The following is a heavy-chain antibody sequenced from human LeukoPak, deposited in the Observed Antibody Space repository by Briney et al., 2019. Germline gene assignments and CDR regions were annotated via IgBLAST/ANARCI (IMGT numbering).Heavy chain of an antibody. CDR1: GGSISSYY. D-gene: IGHD3-10*01. CDR2: IYYSGST. J-gene: IGHJ4*02. CDR3: ARLYQLPYYYGSGSYYMDY. Sequence: SETRSLTCTVSGGSISSYYWSWIRQPPGKGLEWIGYIYYSGSTDYNPSLKSRVTISVDTSKNQFSLKLSSVTAADTAVYYCARLYQLPYYYGSGSYYMDYWGQGTLVTVSS. V-gene: IGHV4-59*08.